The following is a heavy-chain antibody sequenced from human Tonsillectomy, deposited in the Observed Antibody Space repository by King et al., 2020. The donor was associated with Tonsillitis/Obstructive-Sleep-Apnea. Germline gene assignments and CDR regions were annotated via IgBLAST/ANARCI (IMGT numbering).Heavy chain of an antibody. CDR2: IYYSGST. D-gene: IGHD3-9*01. CDR1: GDSISGYY. CDR3: VRYKSDLVTGYWNGMDV. V-gene: IGHV4-59*08. Sequence: VQPQESGPGLVKPSETLSLTCTVSGDSISGYYWSWIRPPPGKGLECIGYIYYSGSTSYNPSLKSRVTISIDTSKNQFSLKLRSVTAADTAVYYCVRYKSDLVTGYWNGMDVWGQGTTVTVSS. J-gene: IGHJ6*02.